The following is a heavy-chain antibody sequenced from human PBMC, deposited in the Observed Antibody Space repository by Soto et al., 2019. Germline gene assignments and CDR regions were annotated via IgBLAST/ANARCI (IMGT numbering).Heavy chain of an antibody. V-gene: IGHV3-30-3*01. D-gene: IGHD6-19*01. CDR2: ITYDATNE. CDR1: GFSFSKYA. CDR3: ARKAVPDF. Sequence: VGSLRLSCAASGFSFSKYAMHWVRQALGKGLEWVAVITYDATNEYYADSVKGRFTISRDNSNNTLSLHMSSLRLADTAVYYCARKAVPDFWGQGTLVTVSS. J-gene: IGHJ4*02.